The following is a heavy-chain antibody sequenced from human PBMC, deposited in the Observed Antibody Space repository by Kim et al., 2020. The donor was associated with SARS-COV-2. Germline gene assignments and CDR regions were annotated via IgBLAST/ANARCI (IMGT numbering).Heavy chain of an antibody. CDR3: AKDEGIAARQGWNYYYGMDV. CDR2: IYSGGSST. D-gene: IGHD6-6*01. CDR1: GFTFSSYA. J-gene: IGHJ6*02. V-gene: IGHV3-23*03. Sequence: GGSLRLSCAASGFTFSSYAMSWVRQAPGKGLEWVSVIYSGGSSTYYADSVKGRFTISRDNSKNTLYLQMNSLRAEDTAVYYCAKDEGIAARQGWNYYYGMDVWGQGTTVTVSS.